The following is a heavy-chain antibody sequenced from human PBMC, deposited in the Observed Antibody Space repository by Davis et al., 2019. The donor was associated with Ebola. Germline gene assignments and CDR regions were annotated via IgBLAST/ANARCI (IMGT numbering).Heavy chain of an antibody. D-gene: IGHD3-10*01. Sequence: ASVKVSCKASGYTFTSYGISWVRQAPGQGLEWMGWISAYNGNTNYAQKLQGRVTMTTDTSTSTAYMELSSLRSEDTAVYYCARGITMVQGVIIDYYYYGMDVWGQGTTVTVSS. V-gene: IGHV1-18*01. CDR1: GYTFTSYG. CDR2: ISAYNGNT. CDR3: ARGITMVQGVIIDYYYYGMDV. J-gene: IGHJ6*02.